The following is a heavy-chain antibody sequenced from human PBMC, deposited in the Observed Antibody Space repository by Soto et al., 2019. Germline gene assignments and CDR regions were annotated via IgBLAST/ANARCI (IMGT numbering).Heavy chain of an antibody. D-gene: IGHD2-15*01. V-gene: IGHV4-59*08. CDR2: IYYSGST. Sequence: SETLSLTCTVSGGSISSYYWSWIRQPPGKGLEWIGYIYYSGSTNYNPSLKSRVTISVDTSKNQFSLKLSSVTAADTAVYYCARLRPDRDIDDWGQRTLVTFSS. J-gene: IGHJ4*02. CDR3: ARLRPDRDIDD. CDR1: GGSISSYY.